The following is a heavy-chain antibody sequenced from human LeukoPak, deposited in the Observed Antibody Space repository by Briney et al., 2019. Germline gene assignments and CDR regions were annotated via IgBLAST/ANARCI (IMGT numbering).Heavy chain of an antibody. V-gene: IGHV4-39*01. Sequence: SETLSLTCTVSGGSISSNNYYWGWIRQPSGKGLEWIGNIYYSGSTYYNPSLKNRVTISVDTSKSQFSLKLSSVTAADTAVYYCARWVYSSRYCSGGSCYDVRYYFDFWGQGTPVTVSS. CDR1: GGSISSNNYY. CDR2: IYYSGST. D-gene: IGHD2-15*01. CDR3: ARWVYSSRYCSGGSCYDVRYYFDF. J-gene: IGHJ4*02.